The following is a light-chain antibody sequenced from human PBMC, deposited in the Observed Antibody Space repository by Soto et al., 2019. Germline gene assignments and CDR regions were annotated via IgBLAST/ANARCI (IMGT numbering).Light chain of an antibody. CDR3: SSYTSSSTHVV. V-gene: IGLV2-14*01. J-gene: IGLJ2*01. CDR2: DVS. Sequence: QSVLTQPASVSGSPGQSITISCTGTSSDVGGYNYVSWYQQHPGKAPKLMIYDVSNRPSGVSNRFSGSKSDNTASLTISGLQAEAEADYYCSSYTSSSTHVVFGGGTKLTVL. CDR1: SSDVGGYNY.